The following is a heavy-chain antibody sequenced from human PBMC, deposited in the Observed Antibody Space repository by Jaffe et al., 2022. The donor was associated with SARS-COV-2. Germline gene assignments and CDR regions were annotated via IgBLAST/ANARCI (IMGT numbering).Heavy chain of an antibody. Sequence: EVQLVESGGGLVQPGRSLRLSCAASGFTFDDYAMHWVRQAPGKGLEWVSGISWNSGSIGYADSVKGRFTISRDNAKNSLYLQMNSLRAEDTALYYCAKGFEYPSPSLIRGLFDYWGQGTLVTVSS. J-gene: IGHJ4*02. D-gene: IGHD2-2*02. V-gene: IGHV3-9*01. CDR1: GFTFDDYA. CDR2: ISWNSGSI. CDR3: AKGFEYPSPSLIRGLFDY.